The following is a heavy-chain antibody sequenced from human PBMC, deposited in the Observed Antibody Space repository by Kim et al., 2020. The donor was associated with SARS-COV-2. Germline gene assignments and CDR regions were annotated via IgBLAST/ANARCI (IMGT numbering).Heavy chain of an antibody. CDR1: GGSISSGGYY. Sequence: SETLSLTCTVSGGSISSGGYYWSWIRQHPGKGLEWIGYIYYSGSTYYNPSLKSRVTISVDTSKNQFSLKLSSVTAADTAVYYCARDRTHYDYGGLDYWGQGTLVTVSS. J-gene: IGHJ4*02. CDR3: ARDRTHYDYGGLDY. CDR2: IYYSGST. V-gene: IGHV4-31*03. D-gene: IGHD4-17*01.